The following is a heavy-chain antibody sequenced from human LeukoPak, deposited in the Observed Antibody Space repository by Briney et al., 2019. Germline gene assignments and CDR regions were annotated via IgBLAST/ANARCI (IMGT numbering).Heavy chain of an antibody. CDR3: ARVVFSSRAPNMDV. CDR2: IGSSSDYI. CDR1: GFTFNTYT. J-gene: IGHJ6*04. D-gene: IGHD6-19*01. Sequence: GESLRLSCAASGFTFNTYTMNWVRQAPGKGLEWVSFIGSSSDYIYYADSVKGRFTISRDNAKKSLYLQMNSLRAEDTAVYYCARVVFSSRAPNMDVWGKGTTVTVFS. V-gene: IGHV3-21*01.